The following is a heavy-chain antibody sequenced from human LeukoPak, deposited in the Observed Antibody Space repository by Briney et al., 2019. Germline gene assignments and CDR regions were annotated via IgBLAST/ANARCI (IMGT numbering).Heavy chain of an antibody. Sequence: PGGSLRLSCTTSGFTFNNYAMYWVRQAPGKGLEWVSAISSSGSTKYYADSVKGRFTISRDNFKNTLYLQMNSLRAEDTAVYYCAKGQEYVWGSYRYTEGPYFDYWGQGTLVTVSS. J-gene: IGHJ4*02. CDR2: ISSSGSTK. CDR1: GFTFNNYA. D-gene: IGHD3-16*02. CDR3: AKGQEYVWGSYRYTEGPYFDY. V-gene: IGHV3-23*01.